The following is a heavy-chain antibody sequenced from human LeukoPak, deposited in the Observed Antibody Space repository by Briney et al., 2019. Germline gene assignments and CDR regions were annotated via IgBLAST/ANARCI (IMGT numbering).Heavy chain of an antibody. Sequence: PSETLSLTCTVSGGSISSYYWSWIRQPAGKGLEWIGRIYTSGSTNYNPSLKSRVTMSVDTSKNQFSLKLSSVTAADKAVYYCARPGYSYGKRGAFDIWGQGTMVTVSS. CDR1: GGSISSYY. V-gene: IGHV4-4*07. CDR3: ARPGYSYGKRGAFDI. D-gene: IGHD5-18*01. CDR2: IYTSGST. J-gene: IGHJ3*02.